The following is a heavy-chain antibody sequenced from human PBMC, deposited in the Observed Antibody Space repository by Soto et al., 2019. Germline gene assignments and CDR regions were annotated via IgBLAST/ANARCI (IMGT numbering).Heavy chain of an antibody. D-gene: IGHD2-15*01. V-gene: IGHV3-74*01. CDR2: INSDGSST. J-gene: IGHJ5*02. CDR1: GFTFSSFW. CDR3: ARQRLGGSPNWFDP. Sequence: GGSLRLSCAASGFTFSSFWMHWVRQAPGKGLVWVSRINSDGSSTTYADSGKDRLTISRDNAKNTLYLKMNSPRAEDTAVYYCARQRLGGSPNWFDPWGQGTLVTVSS.